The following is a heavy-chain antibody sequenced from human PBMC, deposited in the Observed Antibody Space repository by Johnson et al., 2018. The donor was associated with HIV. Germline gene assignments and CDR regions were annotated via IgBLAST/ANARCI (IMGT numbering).Heavy chain of an antibody. CDR3: ARACRDGYTCDVFDI. Sequence: VQLVESGGGLVQPGGSLRLSCAASGFTVSNNYMTWVRQAPGKGLEWVPVIFSGGSTYYADSVTGRFTISRDSSKNTLYLQMNSLRAEDTAVYYCARACRDGYTCDVFDIWGQGTMVTVSS. CDR2: IFSGGST. V-gene: IGHV3-66*01. D-gene: IGHD5-24*01. J-gene: IGHJ3*02. CDR1: GFTVSNNY.